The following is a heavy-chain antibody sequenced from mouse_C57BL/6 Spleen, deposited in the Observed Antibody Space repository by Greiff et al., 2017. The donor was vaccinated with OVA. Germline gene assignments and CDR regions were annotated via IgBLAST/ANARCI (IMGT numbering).Heavy chain of an antibody. J-gene: IGHJ3*01. CDR3: ARSYGSSYAWFAY. D-gene: IGHD1-1*01. V-gene: IGHV5-17*01. Sequence: EVKLEESGGGLVKPGGSLKLSCAASGFTFSDYGMHWVRQAPEKGLEWVAYISSGSSTIYYADTVKGRFTISRDNAKNTLFLQMTSLRSEDTARYYCARSYGSSYAWFAYWGQGTLVTVSA. CDR2: ISSGSSTI. CDR1: GFTFSDYG.